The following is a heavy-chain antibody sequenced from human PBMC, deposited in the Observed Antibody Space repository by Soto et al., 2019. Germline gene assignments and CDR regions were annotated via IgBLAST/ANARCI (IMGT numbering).Heavy chain of an antibody. J-gene: IGHJ6*02. CDR3: AHCRCGGDCLRSYSSHYYYGMDV. Sequence: QITLKESGPTLVKPTQTLTLTCTFSGFSLSTGGVGVGWIRQPPGKALEWLALIYWDDDKRYSPSLKSRLTVSKETSKHQVVLTTTNMDPVDTATYYFAHCRCGGDCLRSYSSHYYYGMDVSGQGTTVTVSS. V-gene: IGHV2-5*02. CDR1: GFSLSTGGVG. CDR2: IYWDDDK. D-gene: IGHD2-21*02.